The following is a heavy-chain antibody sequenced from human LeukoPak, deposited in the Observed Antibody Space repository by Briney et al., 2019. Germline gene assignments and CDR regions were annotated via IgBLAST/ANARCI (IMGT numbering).Heavy chain of an antibody. Sequence: SETLSLTCAVYGGSFSGYYWGWIRQPPGKGLEWIGEINHSGSTNYNPSLKSRVTISVDTSKNQFSLKLSSVTAADTAVYYCASRSYFDWLYYFDYWGQGTLVTVSS. J-gene: IGHJ4*02. CDR2: INHSGST. CDR1: GGSFSGYY. D-gene: IGHD3-9*01. V-gene: IGHV4-34*01. CDR3: ASRSYFDWLYYFDY.